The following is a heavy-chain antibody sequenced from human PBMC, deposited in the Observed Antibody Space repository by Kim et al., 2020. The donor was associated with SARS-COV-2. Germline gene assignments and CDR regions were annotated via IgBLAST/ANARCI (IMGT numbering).Heavy chain of an antibody. Sequence: GGSLRLSCAASGFTFSSYGMHWVRQAPGKGLEWVAVIWYDGSNKYYADSVKGRFTISRDNSKNTLYLQMNSLRAEDTAVYYCAREGVVSGVRIHQSHFDYWGQGTLVTVSS. D-gene: IGHD3-10*01. V-gene: IGHV3-33*01. CDR3: AREGVVSGVRIHQSHFDY. CDR2: IWYDGSNK. CDR1: GFTFSSYG. J-gene: IGHJ4*02.